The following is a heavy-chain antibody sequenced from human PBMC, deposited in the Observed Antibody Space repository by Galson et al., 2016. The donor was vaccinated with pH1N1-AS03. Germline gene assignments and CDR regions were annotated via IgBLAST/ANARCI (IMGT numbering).Heavy chain of an antibody. Sequence: QSGAEVKKPGESLKISCKVSGYTFSHHWIGWVRQMPGKGLEWMGMIYPADSSTTYSPSFQGQVTISADQSISTAYLQWSSLRASDTAMYFCARQQDGRGSGLEWLFWYGMDVWGQGTTVIVSS. CDR3: ARQQDGRGSGLEWLFWYGMDV. CDR2: IYPADSST. D-gene: IGHD3-3*01. J-gene: IGHJ6*02. CDR1: GYTFSHHW. V-gene: IGHV5-51*01.